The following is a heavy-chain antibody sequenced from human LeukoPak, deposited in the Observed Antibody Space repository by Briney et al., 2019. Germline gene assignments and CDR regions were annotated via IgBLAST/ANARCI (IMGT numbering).Heavy chain of an antibody. V-gene: IGHV1-2*02. J-gene: IGHJ4*02. Sequence: ASVKVSCKASGYTFTNYYMHWVRQAPGQGLEWMGWINPNSGGTNYAQKFQGRVTMTRDTSISTAYMELSRLRSDDTAVYYCARVSFSSGWYLTPFDYWGQGTLVTVSS. D-gene: IGHD6-19*01. CDR3: ARVSFSSGWYLTPFDY. CDR2: INPNSGGT. CDR1: GYTFTNYY.